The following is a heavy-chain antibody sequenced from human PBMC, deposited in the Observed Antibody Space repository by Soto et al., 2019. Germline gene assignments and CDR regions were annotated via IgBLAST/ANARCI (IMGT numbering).Heavy chain of an antibody. D-gene: IGHD5-18*01. CDR2: IDPSDSYT. J-gene: IGHJ6*02. Sequence: GESLKISCKGSGYSFTSYWISWVRQMPGKGLEWMGRIDPSDSYTNYSPSFQGHVTISADKSISTAYLQWSSLKASDTAMYYCAGTSMQSRGYSYGHGGMDVWGQGTRVTVAS. CDR3: AGTSMQSRGYSYGHGGMDV. CDR1: GYSFTSYW. V-gene: IGHV5-10-1*01.